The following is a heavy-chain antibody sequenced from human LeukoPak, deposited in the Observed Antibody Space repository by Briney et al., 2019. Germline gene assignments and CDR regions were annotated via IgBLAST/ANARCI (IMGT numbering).Heavy chain of an antibody. CDR1: GYTFTGYY. D-gene: IGHD3-16*01. CDR2: INPNSGGA. CDR3: ARGRIMITFGGVGWFDP. V-gene: IGHV1-2*06. J-gene: IGHJ5*02. Sequence: GASVKVSCKASGYTFTGYYMHWVRQAPGQGLEWMGRINPNSGGANYAQKFQGRVTMTRDTSISTAYMELSRLRSDDTAVYYCARGRIMITFGGVGWFDPWGQGTLVTVSS.